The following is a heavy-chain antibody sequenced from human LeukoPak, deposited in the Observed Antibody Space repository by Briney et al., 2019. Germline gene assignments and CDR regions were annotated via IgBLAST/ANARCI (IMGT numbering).Heavy chain of an antibody. CDR2: IKQDGSEK. J-gene: IGHJ4*02. Sequence: PGGSLRLSCAASGFTFSSYWMSWVRQAPGKGLEWVANIKQDGSEKYYVDSVKGRFTISRDNAKNSLYLQMNSLRAEDTAVYYCARQDVDTAMVANDYWGQGTLVTVSS. V-gene: IGHV3-7*01. CDR3: ARQDVDTAMVANDY. CDR1: GFTFSSYW. D-gene: IGHD5-18*01.